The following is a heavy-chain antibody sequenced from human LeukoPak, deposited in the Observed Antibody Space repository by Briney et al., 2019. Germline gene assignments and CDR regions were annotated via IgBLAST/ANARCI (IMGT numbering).Heavy chain of an antibody. CDR3: ARDEITGTTVNY. V-gene: IGHV1-18*01. D-gene: IGHD1-7*01. CDR1: GYTFTSYG. J-gene: IGHJ4*02. CDR2: ISTYNGNT. Sequence: ASVKVSCKASGYTFTSYGISWVRQAPGQGLEWMGWISTYNGNTNYAQNLQGRVAMTTDTSTSTAYMELRSLRSDDTAVYYCARDEITGTTVNYWGQGTLVTVSS.